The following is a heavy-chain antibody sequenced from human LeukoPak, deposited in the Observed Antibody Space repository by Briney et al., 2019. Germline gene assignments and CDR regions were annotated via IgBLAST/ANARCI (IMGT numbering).Heavy chain of an antibody. V-gene: IGHV7-4-1*02. D-gene: IGHD1-1*01. CDR3: IRDLTYNNLDP. J-gene: IGHJ5*02. CDR1: GYTFNWNS. Sequence: ASVKVSCKPSGYTFNWNSVNWVRQAPGQGLEWMGYINTNTGDPTYAQDFTGRFVFSLDTSVSTAHLQISSLEAEDTAIYYCIRDLTYNNLDPWGQGTLVTVSS. CDR2: INTNTGDP.